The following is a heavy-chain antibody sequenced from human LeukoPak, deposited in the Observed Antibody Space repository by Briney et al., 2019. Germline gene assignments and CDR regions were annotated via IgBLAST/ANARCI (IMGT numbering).Heavy chain of an antibody. CDR1: GGSISSYY. J-gene: IGHJ6*02. Sequence: SETLSLTCTVSGGSISSYYWSWIRQPPGKGLEWIGYIYYSGSTNYNPSLKSRVTISADTSKNQFSLKLSSVTAADTAVYYCARDGPTSYYGSGSYRYYYGMDVWGQGTTVTVSS. V-gene: IGHV4-59*01. CDR3: ARDGPTSYYGSGSYRYYYGMDV. CDR2: IYYSGST. D-gene: IGHD3-10*01.